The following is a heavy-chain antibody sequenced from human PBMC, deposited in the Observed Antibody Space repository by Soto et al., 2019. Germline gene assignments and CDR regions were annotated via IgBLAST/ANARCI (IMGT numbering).Heavy chain of an antibody. D-gene: IGHD4-17*01. CDR2: IYYSGST. Sequence: QVQLQESGPGLVKPSETLSLTCTVSGGSISSYYWSWIRQPPGKGLEWIGYIYYSGSTNYHPSLKSRVTISVDTSKNQFSLKLSSVTAADTAVYYCARRYGRYFDYWGQGTLVTVSS. CDR1: GGSISSYY. J-gene: IGHJ4*02. V-gene: IGHV4-59*08. CDR3: ARRYGRYFDY.